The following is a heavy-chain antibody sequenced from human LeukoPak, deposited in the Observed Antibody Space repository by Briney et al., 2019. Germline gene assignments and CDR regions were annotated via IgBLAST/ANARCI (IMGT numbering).Heavy chain of an antibody. V-gene: IGHV1-2*02. Sequence: ASVKVSCKASGYTFTGYYMHWVRQAPGQGLEWMGWINPNSGGTNYAQKFQGRVTMTRDTSISTSYMELRSLRSDDTAVYYCARCDYYDSSGDAFDIWGQGTMVTVSS. CDR3: ARCDYYDSSGDAFDI. J-gene: IGHJ3*02. CDR1: GYTFTGYY. CDR2: INPNSGGT. D-gene: IGHD3-22*01.